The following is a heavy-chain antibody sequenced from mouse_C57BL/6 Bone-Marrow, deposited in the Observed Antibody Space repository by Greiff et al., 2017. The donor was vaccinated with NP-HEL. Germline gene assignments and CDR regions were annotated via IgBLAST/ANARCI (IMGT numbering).Heavy chain of an antibody. J-gene: IGHJ4*01. Sequence: QVQLKQPGAELVMPGASVKLSCKASGYTFTSYWMHWVKQRPGQGLEWIGEIDPSDSYTNYNQKFKGKSTLTVDKSSSPAYMQLSSLTSEDSAVYYCARDYGSSYPYYYAMDYWGQGTSVTVSS. CDR1: GYTFTSYW. CDR2: IDPSDSYT. V-gene: IGHV1-69*01. CDR3: ARDYGSSYPYYYAMDY. D-gene: IGHD1-1*01.